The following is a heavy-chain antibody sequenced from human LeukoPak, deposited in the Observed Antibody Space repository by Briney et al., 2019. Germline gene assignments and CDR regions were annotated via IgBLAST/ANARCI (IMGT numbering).Heavy chain of an antibody. V-gene: IGHV4-61*02. Sequence: SETLSLTCTASGGSISSGSYYWSWIRQPAGKGLEWIGRIYTSGSTNYNPSLKSRVTISVDTSKNQFSLKLSSVTAADTAVYYCARGVLYYDILTGYLDYYMDVWGKGTTVTISS. CDR3: ARGVLYYDILTGYLDYYMDV. CDR2: IYTSGST. CDR1: GGSISSGSYY. J-gene: IGHJ6*03. D-gene: IGHD3-9*01.